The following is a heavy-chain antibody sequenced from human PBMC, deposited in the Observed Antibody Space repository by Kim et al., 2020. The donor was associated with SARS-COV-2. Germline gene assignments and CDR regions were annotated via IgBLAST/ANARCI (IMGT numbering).Heavy chain of an antibody. V-gene: IGHV4-39*07. CDR2: IYYSGST. CDR3: ARDRSYYFGSGRQGGMDV. J-gene: IGHJ6*02. Sequence: SETLSLTCTLSGGSISSSSYYWGWIRQPPGKGLEWIVSIYYSGSTSSNPSLETRVTISVDTSKNQFSLNLSSVTAADTAIYYCARDRSYYFGSGRQGGMDVWGQGTTVTVSS. CDR1: GGSISSSSYY. D-gene: IGHD3-10*01.